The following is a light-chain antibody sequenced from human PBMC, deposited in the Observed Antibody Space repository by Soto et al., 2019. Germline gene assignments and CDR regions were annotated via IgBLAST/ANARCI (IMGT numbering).Light chain of an antibody. CDR2: DAS. CDR1: QSVSSN. V-gene: IGKV3-20*01. Sequence: IGLMQSPSTLSVSPGERATLSCRASQSVSSNLAWYQQKPGQAPRLLIYDASSRATGIPDRFSGGGSGTDFTLTISRLEPEDFAVYYCQQFSSYPLTFGGGTKVDIK. CDR3: QQFSSYPLT. J-gene: IGKJ4*01.